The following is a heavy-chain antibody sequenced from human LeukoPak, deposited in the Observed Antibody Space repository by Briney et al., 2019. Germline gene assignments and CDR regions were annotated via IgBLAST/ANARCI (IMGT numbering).Heavy chain of an antibody. J-gene: IGHJ4*02. V-gene: IGHV4-34*01. CDR2: INHSGST. D-gene: IGHD2-2*01. CDR1: GGSFSGYY. CDR3: ARVGGVVPAAGTPIDY. Sequence: SETLSLTCAVYGGSFSGYYWSWIRQPPGKGLEWIGEINHSGSTNYNPSLKSRVTISVDTSKNQFSLKLSSVTAADTAVYYCARVGGVVPAAGTPIDYWGQGTLVTVSS.